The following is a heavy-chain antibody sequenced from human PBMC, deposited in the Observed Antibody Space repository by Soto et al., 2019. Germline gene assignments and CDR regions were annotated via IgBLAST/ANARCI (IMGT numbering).Heavy chain of an antibody. V-gene: IGHV4-39*01. J-gene: IGHJ4*02. D-gene: IGHD6-13*01. CDR2: ISDSGTT. CDR3: ASRHSSPYFDY. CDR1: GGSISSSSSY. Sequence: SETLSLTCTVSGGSISSSSSYWGWIRQPPGKGLEWIAIISDSGTTYYTPPLKSRLTISVDTSKNQFSLKLNSVTAADTAVYYCASRHSSPYFDYWGQGTLVTVSS.